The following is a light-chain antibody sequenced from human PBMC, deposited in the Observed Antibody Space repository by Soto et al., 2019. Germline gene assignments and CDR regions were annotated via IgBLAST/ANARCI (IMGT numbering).Light chain of an antibody. J-gene: IGLJ2*01. V-gene: IGLV2-8*01. Sequence: QSVLTQPPSASGSPGQSVTISCTGTSSDVGTSKYVSWYRQHPGKAPKLLIYEVNKRPSGVPDRFSGSKSGSTASLTVSGFQAEDEADYYCSSSAGTKNMVFGGGTKLTVL. CDR2: EVN. CDR3: SSSAGTKNMV. CDR1: SSDVGTSKY.